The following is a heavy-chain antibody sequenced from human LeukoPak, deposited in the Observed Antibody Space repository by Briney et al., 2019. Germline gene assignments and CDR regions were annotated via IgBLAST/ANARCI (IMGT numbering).Heavy chain of an antibody. V-gene: IGHV5-51*01. Sequence: YXIGXVRXMPGKGLEWMGIIYPGDSDTRYSPSFQGQVTISADKSISTAYLQWSSLKASDTAMYHCATLYSSGWQAWGQGTLVTVSS. CDR3: ATLYSSGWQA. CDR2: IYPGDSDT. D-gene: IGHD6-19*01. J-gene: IGHJ5*02. CDR1: YX.